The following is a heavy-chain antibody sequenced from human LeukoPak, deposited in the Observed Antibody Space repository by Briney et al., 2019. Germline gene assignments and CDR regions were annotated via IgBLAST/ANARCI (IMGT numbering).Heavy chain of an antibody. CDR1: GYTFTGYY. V-gene: IGHV1-2*06. D-gene: IGHD3-16*01. CDR3: ATPYDYVCGSPMDV. J-gene: IGHJ6*03. Sequence: ASVKVSCKASGYTFTGYYMHWVRQAPGQGLEWMGRINPNSGGTNYAQKFQGRVTMTRDTSISTAYMELSRLRSDDTAVYYCATPYDYVCGSPMDVWGKGTTVTVSS. CDR2: INPNSGGT.